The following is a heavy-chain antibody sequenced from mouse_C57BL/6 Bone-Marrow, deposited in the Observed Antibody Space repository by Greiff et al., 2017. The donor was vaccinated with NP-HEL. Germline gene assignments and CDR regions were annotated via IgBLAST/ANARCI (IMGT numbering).Heavy chain of an antibody. Sequence: EVQLQQSGPELVKPGASVKISCKASGYTFTDYYMNWVKQSHGKSLEWIGDINPNNGGTSYNQKFKGKATLTVDKSSSTAYMELRSLTSEDSAVYYCATAQAVYYAMDYWGQGTLVTVSA. CDR1: GYTFTDYY. J-gene: IGHJ3*01. CDR2: INPNNGGT. CDR3: ATAQAVYYAMDY. D-gene: IGHD3-2*02. V-gene: IGHV1-26*01.